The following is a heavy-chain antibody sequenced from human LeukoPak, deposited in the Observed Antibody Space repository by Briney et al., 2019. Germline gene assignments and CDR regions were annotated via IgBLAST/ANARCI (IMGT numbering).Heavy chain of an antibody. CDR3: ARENSGSYREFDY. CDR2: IYPSGGT. CDR1: GGSISSYY. D-gene: IGHD1-26*01. V-gene: IGHV4-4*07. J-gene: IGHJ4*02. Sequence: SETLSLTCTVSGGSISSYYWTWIRQPAGKGLEWIGRIYPSGGTNYNPSLKSRVTMSVDTSKNQFSLKLSSVTAADTAVYYCARENSGSYREFDYWGQGTLVTVSS.